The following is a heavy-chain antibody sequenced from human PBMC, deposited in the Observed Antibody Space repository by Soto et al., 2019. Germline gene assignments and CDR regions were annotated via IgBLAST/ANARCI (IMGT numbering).Heavy chain of an antibody. V-gene: IGHV3-30-3*01. CDR2: ISYDGSNK. CDR1: GFTFSSYA. CDR3: ARGPLRPAIFGVVIIPVDYYYGMDV. D-gene: IGHD3-3*01. J-gene: IGHJ6*02. Sequence: RLSCAASGFTFSSYAMHWVRQAPGKGLEWVAVISYDGSNKYYADSVKGRFTISRDNSKNTLYLQMNSLRAEDTAVYYCARGPLRPAIFGVVIIPVDYYYGMDVWGQGTTVTVSS.